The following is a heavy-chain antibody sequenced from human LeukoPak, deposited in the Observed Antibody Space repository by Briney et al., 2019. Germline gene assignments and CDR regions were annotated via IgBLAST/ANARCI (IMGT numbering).Heavy chain of an antibody. CDR2: INPNSGCT. J-gene: IGHJ4*02. D-gene: IGHD4-17*01. CDR3: AKDGTTVTNEIGTIDY. CDR1: GYTFTGYY. V-gene: IGHV1-2*02. Sequence: GASVKVSCKACGYTFTGYYMHWVRQAPGQGLEWMGWINPNSGCTNYAQKFQGRVTMTRDTSISTAYMELSRLRSDDTAVYYCAKDGTTVTNEIGTIDYWGQGTLVTVSS.